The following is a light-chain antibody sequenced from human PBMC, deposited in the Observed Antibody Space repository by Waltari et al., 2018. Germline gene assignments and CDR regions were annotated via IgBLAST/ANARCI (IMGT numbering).Light chain of an antibody. Sequence: VLTQSPATLSLSPGERATLSCRASQSVSGYFAWYQQKPGQAPGRRIYDGSNRATGIPPRFSGSGSGTDCTLTISSLEPEDFAVYYCQHRNHWPPLFTFGPGTKVVF. V-gene: IGKV3-11*01. CDR1: QSVSGY. J-gene: IGKJ3*01. CDR3: QHRNHWPPLFT. CDR2: DGS.